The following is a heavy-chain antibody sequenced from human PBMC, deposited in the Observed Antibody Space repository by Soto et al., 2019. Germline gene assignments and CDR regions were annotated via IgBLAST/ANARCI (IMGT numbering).Heavy chain of an antibody. CDR1: GFSFSPRGVG. CDR2: IYSNDHK. V-gene: IGHV2-5*01. Sequence: QITLKESGPTLVKPTQTLTLTCSFSGFSFSPRGVGVGWIRQPPGKAPECLAVIYSNDHKRYHPSLQTRVSITQDTPKSQVVHTMTNMDAADTATYFWAFRHRVGTVIDGFDFWGHGILVTVTS. CDR3: AFRHRVGTVIDGFDF. J-gene: IGHJ4*01. D-gene: IGHD2-21*01.